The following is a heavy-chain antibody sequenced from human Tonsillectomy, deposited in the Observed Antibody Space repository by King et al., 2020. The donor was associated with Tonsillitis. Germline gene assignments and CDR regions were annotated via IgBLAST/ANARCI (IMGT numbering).Heavy chain of an antibody. J-gene: IGHJ3*02. CDR2: IYPDDSDT. Sequence: QLVQSGAEVKKPGESLKISCKGSGYIFTSFWIGWVRQMPGKGLEWMGIIYPDDSDTRYSPSFQGQVNISADKSISTAYLQWSSLKASDTAMYYCSKSEGPLPPEDAFHIWGQGTMVTVSS. CDR1: GYIFTSFW. V-gene: IGHV5-51*03. CDR3: SKSEGPLPPEDAFHI.